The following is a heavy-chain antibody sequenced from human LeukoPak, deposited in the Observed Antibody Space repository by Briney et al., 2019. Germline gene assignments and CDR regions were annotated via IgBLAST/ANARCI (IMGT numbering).Heavy chain of an antibody. Sequence: KPSETLSLTCAVYGGSFSGYYWSWIRQPPGKGLEWIGEINHSGSTNYNPSLKSRVTISVDTSKNQFSLKLSSVTAADTAVYYCARGRVNYYYYYGMDVWGQGTTVTVSS. CDR2: INHSGST. J-gene: IGHJ6*02. V-gene: IGHV4-34*01. D-gene: IGHD3-3*01. CDR1: GGSFSGYY. CDR3: ARGRVNYYYYYGMDV.